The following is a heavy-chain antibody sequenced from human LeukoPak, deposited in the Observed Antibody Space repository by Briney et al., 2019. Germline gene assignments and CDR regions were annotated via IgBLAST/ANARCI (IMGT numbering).Heavy chain of an antibody. D-gene: IGHD1-26*01. CDR2: MNPNSGNT. CDR3: ARDPAPLVGATTLYYYGMDV. Sequence: ASVKVSCKASGYTFTSYDINWVRQATGQGLEWMGWMNPNSGNTGNAQKFQGRVTMTRNTSISTAYMELSSLRSEDTAVYYCARDPAPLVGATTLYYYGMDVWGQGTTVTVSS. CDR1: GYTFTSYD. J-gene: IGHJ6*02. V-gene: IGHV1-8*01.